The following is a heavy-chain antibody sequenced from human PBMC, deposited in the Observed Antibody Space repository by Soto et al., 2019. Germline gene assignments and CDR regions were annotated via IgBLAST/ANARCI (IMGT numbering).Heavy chain of an antibody. Sequence: SVKVSCKASGGTFSSYTISWVRQAPGQGLEWMGRIIPILGIANYAQKFQGRVTMTADKSTSTAYMELRGLRSEDTAVYYCARDVIGHDNYETIGYYFDHWGPGTLVTVSS. J-gene: IGHJ4*02. V-gene: IGHV1-69*04. CDR1: GGTFSSYT. CDR2: IIPILGIA. D-gene: IGHD3-16*01. CDR3: ARDVIGHDNYETIGYYFDH.